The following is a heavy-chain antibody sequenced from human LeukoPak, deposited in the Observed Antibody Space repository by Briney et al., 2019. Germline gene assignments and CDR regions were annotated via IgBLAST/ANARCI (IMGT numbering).Heavy chain of an antibody. CDR1: GFTFSSYS. D-gene: IGHD2-15*01. J-gene: IGHJ3*02. V-gene: IGHV3-64*01. Sequence: PGGSLRLSWAASGFTFSSYSMNWVRQTPGKGLEYVSVISSNGGSTYYANSVKGRFTISRDNSNNTPYLQMGSLRAEDMAVYYCARGLVLAAFDIWGQGRMVTVSS. CDR2: ISSNGGST. CDR3: ARGLVLAAFDI.